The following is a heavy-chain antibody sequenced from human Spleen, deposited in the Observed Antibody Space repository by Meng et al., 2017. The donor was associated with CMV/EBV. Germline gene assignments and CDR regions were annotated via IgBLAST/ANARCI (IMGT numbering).Heavy chain of an antibody. V-gene: IGHV3-7*01. CDR3: AKERAGGVVTAQYGMDV. CDR2: IKQDGSEK. CDR1: GFTFSSYW. J-gene: IGHJ6*01. Sequence: GESLKISCAASGFTFSSYWMSWVRQAPGKGLEWVANIKQDGSEKYYADSVKGRVTISRDNSKNTLYLQMNSLRAEDTAVYYCAKERAGGVVTAQYGMDVWGQGTTVTVSS. D-gene: IGHD3-3*01.